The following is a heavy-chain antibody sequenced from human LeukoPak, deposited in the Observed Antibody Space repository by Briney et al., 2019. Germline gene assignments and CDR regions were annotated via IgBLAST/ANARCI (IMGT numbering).Heavy chain of an antibody. CDR1: GGTFSSYA. CDR2: IIPIFGTA. V-gene: IGHV1-69*13. Sequence: SVKVSCKASGGTFSSYAISWVRQAPGQGLEWMGGIIPIFGTANYAQKFQGRVTITADESTSTAYMELSSLRSEDTAVYYCARQITVAGTGWFDPWGQGTLVTVSS. D-gene: IGHD6-19*01. CDR3: ARQITVAGTGWFDP. J-gene: IGHJ5*02.